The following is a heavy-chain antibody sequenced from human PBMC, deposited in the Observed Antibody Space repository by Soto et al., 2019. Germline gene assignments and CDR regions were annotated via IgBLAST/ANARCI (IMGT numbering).Heavy chain of an antibody. CDR3: ARARYCSGGSCYSNDY. CDR2: MNPNSGNT. V-gene: IGHV1-8*01. J-gene: IGHJ4*02. Sequence: ASVKVSCKASGYTFTSYDIKWVRQATGQGIEWMGWMNPNSGNTGYAQKFQGRVTMTRNTSISTAYMELSSLRSEDTAVYYCARARYCSGGSCYSNDYWGQGTLVTVSS. D-gene: IGHD2-15*01. CDR1: GYTFTSYD.